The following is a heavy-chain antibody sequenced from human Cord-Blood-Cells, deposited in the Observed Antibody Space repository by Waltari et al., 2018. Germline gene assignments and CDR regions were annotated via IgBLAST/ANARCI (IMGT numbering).Heavy chain of an antibody. CDR1: GGTFSSYA. Sequence: QVQLVQSGAEVKKPGSSVKVSCKASGGTFSSYAISWVRQAPIFGTANYAQKFQGRVTITADKSTSTAYMELSSLRSEDTAVYYCASIVGANGYQHYYYYGMDVWGQGP. J-gene: IGHJ6*02. CDR2: IFGTA. V-gene: IGHV1-69*06. CDR3: ASIVGANGYQHYYYYGMDV. D-gene: IGHD1-26*01.